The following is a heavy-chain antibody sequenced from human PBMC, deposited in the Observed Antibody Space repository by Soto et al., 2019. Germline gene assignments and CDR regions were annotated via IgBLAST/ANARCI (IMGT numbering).Heavy chain of an antibody. CDR2: IYYSGST. V-gene: IGHV4-59*01. CDR1: GGSISSYY. Sequence: ETLSLTCTVSGGSISSYYWSWIRQPPGKGLEWIGYIYYSGSTNYNPSLKSRVTISVDTSKNQFSLKLSSVTAADTAVYYCARGPYYYDSSDRAWWFGPWGQGTLVTVSS. J-gene: IGHJ5*02. D-gene: IGHD3-22*01. CDR3: ARGPYYYDSSDRAWWFGP.